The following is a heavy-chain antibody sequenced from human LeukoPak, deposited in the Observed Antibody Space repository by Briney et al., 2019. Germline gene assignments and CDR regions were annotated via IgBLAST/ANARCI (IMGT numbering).Heavy chain of an antibody. CDR2: IWYDGSNK. J-gene: IGHJ3*02. Sequence: GGSLRLSCAASGFTFSSYGMHWVRQAPGKGLEWVAVIWYDGSNKYYADSVKGRFTISRDNSKNTLYLQMNSLRAEDTAVYYCARDSTSNAFDIWGQGTMATVSS. CDR1: GFTFSSYG. CDR3: ARDSTSNAFDI. V-gene: IGHV3-33*01.